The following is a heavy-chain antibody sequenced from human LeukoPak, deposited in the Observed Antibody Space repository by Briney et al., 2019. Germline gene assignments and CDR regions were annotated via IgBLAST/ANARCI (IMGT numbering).Heavy chain of an antibody. V-gene: IGHV3-23*01. D-gene: IGHD1-26*01. CDR1: RFTFSSYA. Sequence: GGSLRLSCAASRFTFSSYAMSWVRQAPGKGLEWVSAISGSGGSTYYADSVKGRFTMSRDNSKNTLYLQMNSVRAEDTAVYYCAKKIRGIRSGSYFYWGQGTLVTVSS. J-gene: IGHJ4*02. CDR3: AKKIRGIRSGSYFY. CDR2: ISGSGGST.